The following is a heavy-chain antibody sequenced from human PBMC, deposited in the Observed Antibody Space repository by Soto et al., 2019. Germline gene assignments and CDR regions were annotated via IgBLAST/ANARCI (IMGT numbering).Heavy chain of an antibody. CDR1: GFSFNTYA. Sequence: QVQLVESGGGVVQPGRSLRLSCAASGFSFNTYAMHWVRQAPGKGLEWVAVISHDGSIKNYAESVAGRFIVFRDNSNNMLFLQMESLKPDDTAVYYCAKDIGFGYFWRGREYWGQGTLVTVAS. CDR2: ISHDGSIK. D-gene: IGHD3-3*01. CDR3: AKDIGFGYFWRGREY. J-gene: IGHJ4*02. V-gene: IGHV3-30*18.